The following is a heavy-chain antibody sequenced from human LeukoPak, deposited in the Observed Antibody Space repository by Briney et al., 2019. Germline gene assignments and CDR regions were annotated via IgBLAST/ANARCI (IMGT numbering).Heavy chain of an antibody. CDR2: IYSGGIT. D-gene: IGHD6-19*01. CDR3: ARRHSSGSN. CDR1: GFTGTTHY. Sequence: GGSLRLSCAASGFTGTTHYISWVRPAPGEGLEWVSVIYSGGITYYADSVKGRFTISRDSSKNTLYLQMNSLRVEDTAVYYCARRHSSGSNWGQGTLVTVSS. J-gene: IGHJ4*02. V-gene: IGHV3-66*02.